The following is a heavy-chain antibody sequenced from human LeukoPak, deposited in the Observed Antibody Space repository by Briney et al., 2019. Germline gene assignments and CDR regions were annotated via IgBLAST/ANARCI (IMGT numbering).Heavy chain of an antibody. CDR3: ARADGYCSSTSCYTTYYMDV. J-gene: IGHJ6*03. CDR1: GYTFTSYY. D-gene: IGHD2-2*02. V-gene: IGHV1-46*03. CDR2: INPSGGST. Sequence: ASVKVSCKASGYTFTSYYMHWVRQAPGQGLEWMGIINPSGGSTSYAQKFQGRVTMTRDTSTSQVYMELSSLRSEDTAVYYCARADGYCSSTSCYTTYYMDVWGKGTTVTVSS.